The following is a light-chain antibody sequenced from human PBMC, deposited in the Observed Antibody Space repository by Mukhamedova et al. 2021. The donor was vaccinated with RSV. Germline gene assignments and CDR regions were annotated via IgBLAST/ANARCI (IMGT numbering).Light chain of an antibody. V-gene: IGLV2-14*01. Sequence: GISNRFSGSKSGYTASLTISGLQAEDEADYYCSSYRSSNTGTYVFGTGTRVTVL. CDR3: SSYRSSNTGTYV. J-gene: IGLJ1*01.